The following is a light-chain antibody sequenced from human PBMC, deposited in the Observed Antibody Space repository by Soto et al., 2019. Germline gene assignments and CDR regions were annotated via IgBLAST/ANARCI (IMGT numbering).Light chain of an antibody. CDR1: QSVSGN. CDR3: QQYNNWPPT. V-gene: IGKV3D-15*01. CDR2: GAS. Sequence: EIVMTHSPATLSVSPGERATLSCRASQSVSGNLAWYQQKPGQAPRLLIYGASTRATGIPARFSGSGSGTEFSLTTSSLQPGDFAVYYCQQYNNWPPTFGQGTKVEIK. J-gene: IGKJ1*01.